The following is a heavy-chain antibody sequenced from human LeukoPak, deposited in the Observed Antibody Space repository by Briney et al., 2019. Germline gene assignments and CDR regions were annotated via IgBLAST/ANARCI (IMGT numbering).Heavy chain of an antibody. V-gene: IGHV3-53*01. CDR3: ARVEVVVSDAFDI. CDR1: GFTVSSNH. Sequence: GGSLRLSCAASGFTVSSNHMSWVRQAPGKGLEWVSVIYSGGSTYYADSVKGRFTISRDNSKNTLYLQMNSLRAEDTAVYYCARVEVVVSDAFDIWGLGTMVTVSS. CDR2: IYSGGST. J-gene: IGHJ3*02. D-gene: IGHD3-22*01.